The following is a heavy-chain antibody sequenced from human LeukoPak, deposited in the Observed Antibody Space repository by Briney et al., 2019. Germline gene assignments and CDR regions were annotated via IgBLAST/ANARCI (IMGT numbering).Heavy chain of an antibody. CDR2: ISSSSKHL. V-gene: IGHV3-21*01. CDR3: ARRDYDFWTGSLGGHYMDV. CDR1: GFTFRTYS. D-gene: IGHD3-3*01. J-gene: IGHJ6*03. Sequence: PGGSLRLSCGASGFTFRTYSMTWVRQAPGKGLDWVSSISSSSKHLYYADSVKGRFTISRDNAKNSLYLQMDSLRAEDTAVYYCARRDYDFWTGSLGGHYMDVWGKGTTVTVSS.